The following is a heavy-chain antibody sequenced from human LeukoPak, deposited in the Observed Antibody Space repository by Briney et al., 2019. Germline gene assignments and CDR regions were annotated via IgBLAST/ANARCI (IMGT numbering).Heavy chain of an antibody. CDR2: FYYSGSS. Sequence: SETLSLTCTVSGGSIGGSSYYWGWIRQPPGKGLEWIGSFYYSGSSYYNPSLKSRVAISVDTSKNQFSLKLTSVTAADTAVYYCARDKSQQLVRRVGRKFDPWGQGTLVTVSS. CDR3: ARDKSQQLVRRVGRKFDP. J-gene: IGHJ5*02. V-gene: IGHV4-39*07. CDR1: GGSIGGSSYY. D-gene: IGHD6-13*01.